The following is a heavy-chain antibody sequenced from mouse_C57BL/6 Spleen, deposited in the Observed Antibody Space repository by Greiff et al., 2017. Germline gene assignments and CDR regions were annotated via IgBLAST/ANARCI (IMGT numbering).Heavy chain of an antibody. V-gene: IGHV1-82*01. D-gene: IGHD2-12*01. J-gene: IGHJ2*01. CDR2: IYPGDGDT. Sequence: QVQLKESGPELVKPGASVKISCKASGYAFSSSWMNWVKQRPGKGLEWIGRIYPGDGDTNYNGKFKGKATLTADKASSTAYMQHSSLTSEDSAVYFCAREGYSLWGQGTTLTVSS. CDR3: AREGYSL. CDR1: GYAFSSSW.